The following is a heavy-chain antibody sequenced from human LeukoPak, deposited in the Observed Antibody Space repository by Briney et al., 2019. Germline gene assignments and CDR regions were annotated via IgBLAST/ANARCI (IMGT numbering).Heavy chain of an antibody. J-gene: IGHJ4*02. CDR1: GFTFSSYA. Sequence: AGGSLRLSCAASGFTFSSYAMSWVRQAPGKGLEWVSAISGSGGSTYYADSVKGRFTISRDNSKNTLYLQMNSLRAEDTAVYYCAKTKPSWARGAPYYFDYWGQGTLVTVSS. CDR3: AKTKPSWARGAPYYFDY. V-gene: IGHV3-23*01. D-gene: IGHD3-10*01. CDR2: ISGSGGST.